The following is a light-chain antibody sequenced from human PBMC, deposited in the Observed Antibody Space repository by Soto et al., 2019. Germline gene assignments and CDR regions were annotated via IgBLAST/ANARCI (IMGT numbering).Light chain of an antibody. CDR1: SSDVGGYNY. CDR2: EVS. V-gene: IGLV2-8*01. J-gene: IGLJ2*01. CDR3: SSYAGSNGVI. Sequence: QSALTQPPSASGSPGQSVTISCTGTSSDVGGYNYVSWYRPHPGKAPKLMTYEVSKRPSGVPDRFSGSKSGNKASLTVSGLQAEDEADYYCSSYAGSNGVIFGGGTKLTVL.